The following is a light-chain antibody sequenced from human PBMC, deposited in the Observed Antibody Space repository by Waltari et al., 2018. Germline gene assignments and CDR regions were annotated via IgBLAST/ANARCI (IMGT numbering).Light chain of an antibody. V-gene: IGLV1-40*01. J-gene: IGLJ2*01. Sequence: QSVLTQPPSLSGAPGQRVTISCTGTTSNIGAGHPVPWYRQVAGTAPTLVISDNNRPSGVPDRFSASKSGTSASLAIAGLQADDEADYYCQSYDSSLNGAVFGGGTKLTVL. CDR3: QSYDSSLNGAV. CDR1: TSNIGAGHP. CDR2: DN.